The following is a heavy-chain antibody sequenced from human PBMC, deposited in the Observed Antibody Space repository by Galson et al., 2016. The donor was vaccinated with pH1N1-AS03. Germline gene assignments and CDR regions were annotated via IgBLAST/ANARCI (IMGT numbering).Heavy chain of an antibody. J-gene: IGHJ3*01. Sequence: SVKVSCKASGGTLRNYAFTWVRQAPGQGLEWMGGIIPLFGTANYAQNFQGKITITADESTNTVYIDLSSLRSEDTAIYYCATEREVVVSNHDGFDVWGRGTMVTVSS. CDR2: IIPLFGTA. D-gene: IGHD3-22*01. V-gene: IGHV1-69*13. CDR3: ATEREVVVSNHDGFDV. CDR1: GGTLRNYA.